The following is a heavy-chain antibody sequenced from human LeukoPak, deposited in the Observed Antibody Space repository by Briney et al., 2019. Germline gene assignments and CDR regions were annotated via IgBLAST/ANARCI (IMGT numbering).Heavy chain of an antibody. V-gene: IGHV1-8*01. CDR2: MSPNSGNK. J-gene: IGHJ6*03. CDR1: GYTFTRYD. D-gene: IGHD3-10*01. Sequence: ASVNVSCKASGYTFTRYDNNWVRQATGQGLEWMGWMSPNSGNKGYAEQYQGRVAMTRNTSISTAYMEVRSLRSDDTAVYYCASWNYGSGSYSGYMDVWGKGTTVTVSS. CDR3: ASWNYGSGSYSGYMDV.